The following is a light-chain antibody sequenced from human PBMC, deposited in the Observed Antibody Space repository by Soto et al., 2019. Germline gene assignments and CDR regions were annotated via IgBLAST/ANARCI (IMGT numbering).Light chain of an antibody. V-gene: IGLV2-23*02. J-gene: IGLJ1*01. Sequence: QSALTQPASVSGSPGQSITISCTGTSSVVGSYNLVSWYQQHPGKAPKLMIYEVSKRPSGLSNRFSASKSGNTASLTISGLQAEDEADYYCCSYAHSSTYVFGTGTQVTVL. CDR3: CSYAHSSTYV. CDR2: EVS. CDR1: SSVVGSYNL.